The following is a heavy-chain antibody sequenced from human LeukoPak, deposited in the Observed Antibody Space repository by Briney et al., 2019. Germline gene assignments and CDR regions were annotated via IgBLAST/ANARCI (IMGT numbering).Heavy chain of an antibody. CDR1: GDSVSNNSAT. CDR2: TYYRSKWYN. CDR3: ARSSADSSGWPRADY. D-gene: IGHD6-19*01. J-gene: IGHJ4*02. Sequence: SQTLSLTCVISGDSVSNNSATWNWIRQSPSRGLEWLGRTYYRSKWYNDYAVSVKSRITINPDTSKNQFSLQLNSVTPEDTAVYYCARSSADSSGWPRADYWGQGTLVTVSS. V-gene: IGHV6-1*01.